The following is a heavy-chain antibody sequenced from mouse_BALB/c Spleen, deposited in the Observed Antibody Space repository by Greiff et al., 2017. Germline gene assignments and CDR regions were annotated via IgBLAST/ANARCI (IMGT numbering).Heavy chain of an antibody. Sequence: EVQVVESGGGLVQPGGSLKLSCAASGFTFSSYTMSWVRQTPEKRLEWVAYISNGGGSTYYPDTVKGRFTISRDNAKNTLYLQMSSLKSEDTAMYYCARGGQFYYFDYWGQGTTLTVSS. J-gene: IGHJ2*01. CDR2: ISNGGGST. CDR3: ARGGQFYYFDY. V-gene: IGHV5-12-2*01. CDR1: GFTFSSYT.